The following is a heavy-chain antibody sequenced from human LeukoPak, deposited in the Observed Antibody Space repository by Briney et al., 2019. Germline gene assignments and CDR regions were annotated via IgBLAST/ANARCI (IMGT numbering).Heavy chain of an antibody. V-gene: IGHV3-9*01. CDR2: ISWNSGSI. Sequence: GGSLRLSCAASGFTFDDYGMSWVRQAPGKGLEWVSGISWNSGSIGYADSVKGRFTISRDNAKNSLYLQMNSLRAEDTALYYCAKNYDILTGYRWEYYFDYWGQGTLVTVSS. CDR3: AKNYDILTGYRWEYYFDY. J-gene: IGHJ4*02. D-gene: IGHD3-9*01. CDR1: GFTFDDYG.